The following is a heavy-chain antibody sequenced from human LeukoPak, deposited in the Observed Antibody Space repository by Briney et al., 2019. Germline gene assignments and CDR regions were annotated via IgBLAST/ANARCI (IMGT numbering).Heavy chain of an antibody. V-gene: IGHV3-48*01. J-gene: IGHJ4*02. CDR3: ARDRNSGSAPNAY. Sequence: GGSLSLSCAASGLTFSSYSMNWVRQAPGKGLEWISYISSSSSTIYYADSVKGRFTISRDNAKNSLYLQMNSLRAEDTAVYYCARDRNSGSAPNAYWGEGTLVTVSS. CDR2: ISSSSSTI. D-gene: IGHD1-26*01. CDR1: GLTFSSYS.